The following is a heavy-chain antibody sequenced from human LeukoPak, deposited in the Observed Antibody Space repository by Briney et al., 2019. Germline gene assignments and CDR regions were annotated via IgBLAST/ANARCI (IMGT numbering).Heavy chain of an antibody. CDR3: ARDFRFLDDY. CDR1: GFTFSGHW. V-gene: IGHV3-7*01. CDR2: IKQDGSEK. Sequence: PGGSLRLSCAASGFTFSGHWMSWVRQAPGKGLEWVANIKQDGSEKYYVDSVKGRFTISRDNAKNSLYLQMNSLRAEDTAMYYCARDFRFLDDYWGQGTLVTVSS. D-gene: IGHD3-3*01. J-gene: IGHJ4*02.